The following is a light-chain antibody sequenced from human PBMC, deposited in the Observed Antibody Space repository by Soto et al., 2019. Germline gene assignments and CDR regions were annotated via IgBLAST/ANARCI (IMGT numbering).Light chain of an antibody. J-gene: IGKJ1*01. CDR2: GAS. Sequence: EIVLTQSPGTLSLSPGERATLSCRASQSVSNNYLAWYQQKPGQAHRLLIYGASNRATGIPDRFSGSGSGTDFTLTISRLEPEDFALYYCQQYGSSPRTFGQGTKVDIK. CDR1: QSVSNNY. CDR3: QQYGSSPRT. V-gene: IGKV3-20*01.